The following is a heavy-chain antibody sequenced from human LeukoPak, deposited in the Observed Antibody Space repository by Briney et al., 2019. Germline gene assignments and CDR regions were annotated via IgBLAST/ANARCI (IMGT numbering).Heavy chain of an antibody. V-gene: IGHV4-31*03. Sequence: SETLSLTCTVSGGSISSGGYYWSWIRQHPGKGLEWIGYIYYSGSTYYNPSLKSRVTISVDTSNKQFSLKLSSVTAADTAVYYCARHWGTVLTWFDHWGQGTLVTVSS. CDR1: GGSISSGGYY. J-gene: IGHJ5*02. CDR3: ARHWGTVLTWFDH. CDR2: IYYSGST. D-gene: IGHD4-23*01.